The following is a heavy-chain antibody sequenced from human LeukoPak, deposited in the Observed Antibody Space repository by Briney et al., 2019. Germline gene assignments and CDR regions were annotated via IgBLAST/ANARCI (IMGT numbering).Heavy chain of an antibody. Sequence: GGSLRLSCAASGFSFNSYAMYWVRQAPGKGLEWVAVISYDGNNKYCADSVKGRFTISRDNSKNTLYLQMNSLRTEDTAVYYCARDSPRYCSGGSCYGMDVW. CDR1: GFSFNSYA. CDR3: ARDSPRYCSGGSCYGMDV. J-gene: IGHJ6*01. CDR2: ISYDGNNK. D-gene: IGHD2-15*01. V-gene: IGHV3-30-3*01.